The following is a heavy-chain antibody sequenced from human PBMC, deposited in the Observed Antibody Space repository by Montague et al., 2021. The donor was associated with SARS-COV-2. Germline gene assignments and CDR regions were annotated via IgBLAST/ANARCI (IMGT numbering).Heavy chain of an antibody. J-gene: IGHJ6*03. CDR3: ARGLGLGEEDAVMVYFFYYMDV. D-gene: IGHD3-16*01. CDR1: GGSFSGYH. CDR2: INHSGST. Sequence: SETLSLTCAVYGGSFSGYHWTWIRQPPGKGLEWIGEINHSGSTNYNLSLKSRLTISVDTSKNQFSLKLSSVTAADTAVYYCARGLGLGEEDAVMVYFFYYMDVWGKGTTVTVSS. V-gene: IGHV4-34*01.